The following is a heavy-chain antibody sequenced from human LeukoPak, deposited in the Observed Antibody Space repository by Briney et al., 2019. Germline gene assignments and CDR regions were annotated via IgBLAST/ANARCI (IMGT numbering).Heavy chain of an antibody. D-gene: IGHD6-19*01. Sequence: SGPTLVNPTQTLTLTCTCSGFSVTTGEMRISWIRQPPGKALEWIARIDWDDDKFYSTSLKTRLTISKDTSKNQVVLTMTNMDPVDTATYYCAVAGASYFDNWGQGILVTVSS. CDR3: AVAGASYFDN. J-gene: IGHJ4*02. V-gene: IGHV2-70*04. CDR1: GFSVTTGEMR. CDR2: IDWDDDK.